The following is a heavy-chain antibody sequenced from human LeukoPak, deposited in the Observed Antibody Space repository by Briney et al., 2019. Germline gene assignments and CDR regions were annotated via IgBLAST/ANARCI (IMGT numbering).Heavy chain of an antibody. V-gene: IGHV3-15*01. J-gene: IGHJ5*02. CDR1: GFTFSNAW. D-gene: IGHD4-17*01. CDR2: SISKTEGGTT. Sequence: GGSLRLSCAASGFTFSNAWMIWVRQAPGKGLEWVGRSISKTEGGTTDYAAPVKGRFTIPRDDSKNTLYLQMNSLKTEDTAVYYCTTGPNYADSNWFDPWGQGTLVTVSS. CDR3: TTGPNYADSNWFDP.